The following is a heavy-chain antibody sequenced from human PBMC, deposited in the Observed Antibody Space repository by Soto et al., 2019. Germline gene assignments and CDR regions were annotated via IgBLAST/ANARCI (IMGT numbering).Heavy chain of an antibody. CDR2: ISSSGSM. J-gene: IGHJ4*02. D-gene: IGHD1-1*01. V-gene: IGHV3-21*01. CDR1: GFTFSSCT. Sequence: EVQLVESGGGLVKPGGSLRLSCAVPGFTFSSCTMNWVRQAPGKGLEWVSSISSSGSMYYADSVKGRFTISRDNAKNSLYLQMNSLRAEDTAVYYCAREVQPVVRREYDYWGQGTLVTVSS. CDR3: AREVQPVVRREYDY.